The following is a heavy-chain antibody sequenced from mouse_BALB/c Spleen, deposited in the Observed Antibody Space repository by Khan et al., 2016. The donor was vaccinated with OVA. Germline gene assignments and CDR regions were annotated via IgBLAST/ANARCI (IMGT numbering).Heavy chain of an antibody. CDR2: ISSGGSYT. V-gene: IGHV5-6-4*01. CDR1: GFTFSSYT. Sequence: EVELVESGGDLVKPGGSLKLSCAASGFTFSSYTMSWVRQTPEKRLEWVATISSGGSYTYYPDSVKGRFTISRDNAKNTLYLQMSSLKSEDTAMXYGTSDGNYAHWYFDVWGAGTTVTVSS. CDR3: TSDGNYAHWYFDV. J-gene: IGHJ1*01. D-gene: IGHD2-1*01.